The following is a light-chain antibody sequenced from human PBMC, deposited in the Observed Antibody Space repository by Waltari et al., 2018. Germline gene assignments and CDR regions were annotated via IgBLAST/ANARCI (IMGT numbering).Light chain of an antibody. Sequence: DIVMTQSPDSLALSLGERATINCKSSRSVLYSSNNNNYLAWYQQKPRPPPKLLISWASTRESGVPDRFSGSGAGTEFTLTISSLQAEDVAVYYCHQYYDTPQTFGQGTKVEIK. J-gene: IGKJ1*01. CDR2: WAS. V-gene: IGKV4-1*01. CDR3: HQYYDTPQT. CDR1: RSVLYSSNNNNY.